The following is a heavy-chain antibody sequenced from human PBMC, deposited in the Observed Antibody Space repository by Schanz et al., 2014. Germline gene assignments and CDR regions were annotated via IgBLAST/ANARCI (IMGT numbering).Heavy chain of an antibody. D-gene: IGHD3-16*01. V-gene: IGHV3-23*01. J-gene: IGHJ4*02. Sequence: EVQLLESGGGLVEPGGSLRLSCAASGFSFSSYAMGWVRQARGKGLEWVSAMNESHSTIDYADSVRGRFTIARDNAENTLFLQMNSLRVEDAAGEDCARKGVDTVGGYYENWGQGTLVIVSS. CDR1: GFSFSSYA. CDR2: MNESHSTI. CDR3: ARKGVDTVGGYYEN.